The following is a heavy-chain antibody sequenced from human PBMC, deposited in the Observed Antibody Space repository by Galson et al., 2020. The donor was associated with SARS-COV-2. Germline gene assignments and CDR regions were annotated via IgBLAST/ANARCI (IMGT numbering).Heavy chain of an antibody. CDR3: ARSQFCSVGSWSTFTF. J-gene: IGHJ4*02. CDR1: GDSFSSGHR. V-gene: IGHV4-4*02. Sequence: SESLSLTCAASGDSFSSGHRCSWVRPPPGEGLEWTGVLYHRGNTNYKPSLKSRVTFSVDNFKNQFSLNLNSVTAADTAFYYCARSQFCSVGSWSTFTFWVQVILVTVSS. CDR2: LYHRGNT. D-gene: IGHD2-15*01.